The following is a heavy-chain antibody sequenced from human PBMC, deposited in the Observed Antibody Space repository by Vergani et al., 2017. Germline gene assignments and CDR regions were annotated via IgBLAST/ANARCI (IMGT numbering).Heavy chain of an antibody. Sequence: QVQLVQSGAEVKKPGSSVKVSCKASGGTFSSYAISWVRQAPGQGLEWMGGIIPIFGTANYAQKFQGRVTITADKSTSTAYMGLSSLRSEDTAVYYCAGSYGDPDWDYYYGMDVWSQGTTVTVSS. CDR1: GGTFSSYA. V-gene: IGHV1-69*06. D-gene: IGHD4-17*01. J-gene: IGHJ6*02. CDR2: IIPIFGTA. CDR3: AGSYGDPDWDYYYGMDV.